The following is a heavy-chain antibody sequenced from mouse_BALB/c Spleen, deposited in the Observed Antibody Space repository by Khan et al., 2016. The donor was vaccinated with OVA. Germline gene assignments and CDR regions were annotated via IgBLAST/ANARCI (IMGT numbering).Heavy chain of an antibody. J-gene: IGHJ3*01. D-gene: IGHD4-1*01. CDR1: GFTFSNYG. Sequence: EVELVESGGDLVKPGGSLKLSCEASGFTFSNYGMSWVRQTPDKRLEWVATISSSSTYTYYPDSVKGRFTISRNNAKNTLYLQMSSLKSEDTAMYYCASHVTGSFAYWGQGTLVTVSA. V-gene: IGHV5-6*01. CDR2: ISSSSTYT. CDR3: ASHVTGSFAY.